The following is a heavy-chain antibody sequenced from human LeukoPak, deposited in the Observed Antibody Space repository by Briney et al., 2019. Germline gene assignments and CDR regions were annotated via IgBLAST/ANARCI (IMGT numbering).Heavy chain of an antibody. CDR1: GGSISTSNYY. V-gene: IGHV4-39*07. D-gene: IGHD3-10*01. Sequence: SETLSLTCTVSGGSISTSNYYWGWIRQPPGKGLEWIGNIFYSGSTYYSPSLRSRVTISLDTSRNQFSLKLNSVTAADTAVYYCAREGGYGSGSYINWFDPWGQGTLVTVSS. CDR3: AREGGYGSGSYINWFDP. J-gene: IGHJ5*02. CDR2: IFYSGST.